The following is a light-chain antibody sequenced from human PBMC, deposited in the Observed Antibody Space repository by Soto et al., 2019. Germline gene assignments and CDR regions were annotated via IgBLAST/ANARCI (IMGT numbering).Light chain of an antibody. J-gene: IGKJ3*01. Sequence: IQMTQSPSTVSASVGDRVTITCRASQDVRNWIAWYQQRPGKAPKYLIHGATTLESGVPSRFSGSGSGTDFTLTISNVQPEDFEAYYCQQVADFPLTFGPGTNVNIK. CDR3: QQVADFPLT. CDR2: GAT. V-gene: IGKV1-12*01. CDR1: QDVRNW.